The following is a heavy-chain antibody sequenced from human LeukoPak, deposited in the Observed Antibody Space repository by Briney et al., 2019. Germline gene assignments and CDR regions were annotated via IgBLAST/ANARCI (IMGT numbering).Heavy chain of an antibody. CDR2: IYYSGSGRT. J-gene: IGHJ4*02. V-gene: IGHV4-39*01. CDR3: AIHPSSGWTFFDY. CDR1: GGSISSSSYY. Sequence: SETLSLTCTVSGGSISSSSYYWGWIRQPPGKGLEWIGSIYYSGSGRTYYNPSLKSRVTISVDTSKNQFSLKLSSVTAADTAVFYCAIHPSSGWTFFDYWGRGTLVTVSS. D-gene: IGHD6-19*01.